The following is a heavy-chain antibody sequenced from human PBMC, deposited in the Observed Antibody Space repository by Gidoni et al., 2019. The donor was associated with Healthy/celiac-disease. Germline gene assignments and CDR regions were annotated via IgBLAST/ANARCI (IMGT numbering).Heavy chain of an antibody. D-gene: IGHD3-22*01. CDR1: GFTFSSYA. CDR2: IAYDGSNK. J-gene: IGHJ3*02. Sequence: QVQLVESGGGVVQPGRSLRLSCAASGFTFSSYAMHWVRQAPGKGLEWVAVIAYDGSNKYYADSVKGRFTISRDNSKNTLYLQMNSLRAEDTAVYYCASLLPNYYDSSGYAFDIWGQGTMVTVSS. V-gene: IGHV3-30-3*01. CDR3: ASLLPNYYDSSGYAFDI.